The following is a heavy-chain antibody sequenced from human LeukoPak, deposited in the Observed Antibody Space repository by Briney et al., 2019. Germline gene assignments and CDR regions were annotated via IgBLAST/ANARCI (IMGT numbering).Heavy chain of an antibody. CDR3: RRVHCSTNSCYDYYDYYMDV. CDR2: INWDGANT. Sequence: SGGSLRLSCAASGFRFDDYSMNWVRHVPGKGLEWVAGINWDGANTGYGGSMKGRFTISRDNGKNSLYLQMNSLRVEDTAVYYCRRVHCSTNSCYDYYDYYMDVSGKGTTVTVSS. CDR1: GFRFDDYS. J-gene: IGHJ6*03. V-gene: IGHV3-20*04. D-gene: IGHD2-2*01.